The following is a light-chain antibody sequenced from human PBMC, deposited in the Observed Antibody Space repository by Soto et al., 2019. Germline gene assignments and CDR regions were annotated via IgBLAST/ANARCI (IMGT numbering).Light chain of an antibody. CDR2: EVS. Sequence: QSALTQPPSASGSPGQSVTISCTGTSSDVGGYNYVSWYQQHPGNAPKLMIYEVSKRPSGVPDRFSGSKSGNTASLTVSGLQAEDEADYYCSSYAGSHNLVVFGGGTKLTVL. V-gene: IGLV2-8*01. CDR1: SSDVGGYNY. CDR3: SSYAGSHNLVV. J-gene: IGLJ2*01.